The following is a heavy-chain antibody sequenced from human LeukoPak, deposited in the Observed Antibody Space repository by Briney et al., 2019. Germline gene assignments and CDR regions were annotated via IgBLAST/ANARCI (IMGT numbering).Heavy chain of an antibody. CDR1: GFTFSSYG. V-gene: IGHV3-30*18. CDR2: ISYVGSYK. CDR3: AKEEGPNNNKSPGVDY. D-gene: IGHD1/OR15-1a*01. J-gene: IGHJ4*02. Sequence: GGSLRLSCAASGFTFSSYGMHWVRQAPGKGLEWVAVISYVGSYKYYAESVKGRFTISRDNSQNTVYLQMNGLRAKDTAVYYCAKEEGPNNNKSPGVDYWGQGTLVTVAS.